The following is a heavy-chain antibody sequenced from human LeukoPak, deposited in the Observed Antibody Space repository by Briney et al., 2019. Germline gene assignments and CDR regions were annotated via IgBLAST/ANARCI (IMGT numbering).Heavy chain of an antibody. V-gene: IGHV5-51*01. J-gene: IGHJ4*02. Sequence: GASLQISCKGSGYIFTSYWIGWVRQLPGKGLEWMGIIYPGDSDTRYSPSFQGQVTISADKSISTAYLQWSSLKASDTAMYYCARHRTDYPHDYWGQGTLVTVSS. CDR1: GYIFTSYW. CDR3: ARHRTDYPHDY. CDR2: IYPGDSDT. D-gene: IGHD3-16*01.